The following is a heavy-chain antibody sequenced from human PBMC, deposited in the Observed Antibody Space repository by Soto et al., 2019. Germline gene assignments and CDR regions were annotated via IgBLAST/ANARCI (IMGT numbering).Heavy chain of an antibody. CDR1: GFTFCSFT. J-gene: IGHJ5*02. CDR2: ISSNSAYI. Sequence: GGSLRLSCAASGFTFCSFTMNWVRQARGRGLEWVSTISSNSAYISYTDALRGRFTISRDNAKNSLHLQMNSLRAEDTAVYYCTRDASRDSSARGWYDPWGPGPLVTVSS. CDR3: TRDASRDSSARGWYDP. D-gene: IGHD6-13*01. V-gene: IGHV3-21*01.